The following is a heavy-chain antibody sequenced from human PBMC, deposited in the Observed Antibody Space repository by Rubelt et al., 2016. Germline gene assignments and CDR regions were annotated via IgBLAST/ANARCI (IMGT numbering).Heavy chain of an antibody. J-gene: IGHJ4*02. V-gene: IGHV3-23*01. CDR3: AKDGGGAQRLPSRY. D-gene: IGHD1-26*01. CDR1: GFTFSSYA. CDR2: ISGSGGST. Sequence: RLSCAASGFTFSSYAMSWVRQAPGKGLEWVSAISGSGGSTYYADSVKGRFTISRDNSKNTLYLQMNSLRAEDTAVYYCAKDGGGAQRLPSRYWGQGTLVTVSS.